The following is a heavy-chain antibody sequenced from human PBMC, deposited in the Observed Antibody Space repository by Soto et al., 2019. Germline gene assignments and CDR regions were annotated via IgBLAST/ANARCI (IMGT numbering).Heavy chain of an antibody. CDR2: INPSGGST. CDR1: GYTFTSYY. J-gene: IGHJ6*02. Sequence: QVQLVQSGAEVKKPGASVKVSCKASGYTFTSYYMHWVRQAPGQGLEWMGIINPSGGSTSYEQKFQGRVTMTRDTSTSTVYMELSSLRSEDTAVYYCARESVYIVSTTRVSGGMDVWGQGTTVTVSS. D-gene: IGHD5-12*01. V-gene: IGHV1-46*01. CDR3: ARESVYIVSTTRVSGGMDV.